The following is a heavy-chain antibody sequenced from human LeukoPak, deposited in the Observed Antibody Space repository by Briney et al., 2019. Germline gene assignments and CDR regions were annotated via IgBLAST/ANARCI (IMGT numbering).Heavy chain of an antibody. V-gene: IGHV3-74*01. Sequence: GGSLRLSCVASGFMFSSYWMNWVRQAPGKGLVWVSRINSDGSSTSYTDSVKGRFTISRDNAKNTLFLQMNSLRAEDTAVYYCARGPGAFDIWGQGTMVTVSS. J-gene: IGHJ3*02. CDR2: INSDGSST. CDR3: ARGPGAFDI. D-gene: IGHD2-2*01. CDR1: GFMFSSYW.